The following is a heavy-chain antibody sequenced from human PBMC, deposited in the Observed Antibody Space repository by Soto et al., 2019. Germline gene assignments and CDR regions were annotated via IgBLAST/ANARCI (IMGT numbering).Heavy chain of an antibody. CDR2: ISGSGGST. V-gene: IGHV3-23*01. J-gene: IGHJ4*02. Sequence: GGSLRLSCAASGFTFSNYAVTWVRQAPGKGLEWVSTISGSGGSTYYADSVKGRFTISRDNSKNTLYLQMNSLRAEDTAVYYCAREIVVARGASYFDYWGPGTLVTVSS. D-gene: IGHD2-2*01. CDR1: GFTFSNYA. CDR3: AREIVVARGASYFDY.